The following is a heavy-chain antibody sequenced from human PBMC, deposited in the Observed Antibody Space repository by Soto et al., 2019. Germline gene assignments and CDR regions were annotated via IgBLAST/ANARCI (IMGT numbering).Heavy chain of an antibody. Sequence: AWGSLRLSCAVSGFTFISYEMNWFRQSPGKWLEWVSYIGTSGKTIYYADSVRGRFTISRDNAKNSLYLQMNSLRAEDTAAYFCARDPAIYSGKFDYGLDVWGRGTTVTVSS. CDR1: GFTFISYE. D-gene: IGHD4-4*01. CDR3: ARDPAIYSGKFDYGLDV. J-gene: IGHJ6*02. CDR2: IGTSGKTI. V-gene: IGHV3-48*03.